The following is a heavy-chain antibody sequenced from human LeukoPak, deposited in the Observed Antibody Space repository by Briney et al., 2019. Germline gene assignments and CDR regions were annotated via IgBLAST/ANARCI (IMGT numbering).Heavy chain of an antibody. V-gene: IGHV3-23*01. CDR3: AKDEGYYFDI. CDR2: ISGSGGST. D-gene: IGHD3-10*01. J-gene: IGHJ3*02. CDR1: GFIFSSYA. Sequence: PGGSLRLSCAASGFIFSSYAMSWVRQAPGKGLESVSAISGSGGSTYYADSVKGRFTISRDNSKNTLYLQMNSLRAEDTAVYYCAKDEGYYFDIWGQGTMVTVSS.